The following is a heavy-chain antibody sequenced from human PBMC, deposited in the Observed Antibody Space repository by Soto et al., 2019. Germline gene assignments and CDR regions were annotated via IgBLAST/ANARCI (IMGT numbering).Heavy chain of an antibody. D-gene: IGHD3-10*01. Sequence: ASVKVSCKASGYTFTSYAMHWVRQAPGQRLEWMRWINAGNGNTKYSQKFQGRVTITRDTSASTAYMELSSLRSEDTAVYYCAREGYGSGSYYNFHYMDVWGKGTTVTVSS. CDR1: GYTFTSYA. CDR3: AREGYGSGSYYNFHYMDV. CDR2: INAGNGNT. J-gene: IGHJ6*03. V-gene: IGHV1-3*01.